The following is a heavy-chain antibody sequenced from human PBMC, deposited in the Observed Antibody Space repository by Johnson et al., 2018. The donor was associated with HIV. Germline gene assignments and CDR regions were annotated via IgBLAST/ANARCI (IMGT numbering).Heavy chain of an antibody. D-gene: IGHD3-3*01. CDR1: GFTFSSYA. Sequence: VQVVESGGGVVQPGRSLRLSCAASGFTFSSYAMHWVRQAPGKGLEWVAVISYDGSTIYYADSVKGRFTISRDNAKNSLYLQMNSLRAEDTAVYYCAGWRGILEWLGDAFDIWGQGTMVTVSS. V-gene: IGHV3-30*14. CDR2: ISYDGSTI. CDR3: AGWRGILEWLGDAFDI. J-gene: IGHJ3*02.